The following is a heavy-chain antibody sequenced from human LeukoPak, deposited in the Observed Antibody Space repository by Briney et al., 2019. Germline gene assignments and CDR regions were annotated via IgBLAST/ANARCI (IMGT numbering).Heavy chain of an antibody. CDR3: ATAPTEDGDGSSPGY. CDR2: ISSSGSDT. CDR1: RFTFRDHF. Sequence: PGGSLRLSCAASRFTFRDHFMSWIRQPPGKGLGYVSYISSSGSDTYYSDSVKGRFTASRDNAKNSLFLQMNSLRAEDTAVYYCATAPTEDGDGSSPGYWGQGTLVTVSS. V-gene: IGHV3-11*04. D-gene: IGHD4-17*01. J-gene: IGHJ4*02.